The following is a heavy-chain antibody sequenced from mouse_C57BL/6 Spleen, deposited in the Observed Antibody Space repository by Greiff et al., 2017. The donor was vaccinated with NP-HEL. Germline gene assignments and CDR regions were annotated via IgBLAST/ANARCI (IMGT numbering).Heavy chain of an antibody. J-gene: IGHJ3*01. CDR1: GYTFTSYW. CDR2: IDPSDSET. CDR3: AIYSNYTTWFAY. Sequence: VQLQQPGAELVRPGSSVKLSCKASGYTFTSYWMHWVKQRPIQGLEWIGNIDPSDSETHYNQKFKDKATLTVDKSSSTAYMQLSSLTSEDSAVYYCAIYSNYTTWFAYWGQGTLVTVSA. V-gene: IGHV1-52*01. D-gene: IGHD2-5*01.